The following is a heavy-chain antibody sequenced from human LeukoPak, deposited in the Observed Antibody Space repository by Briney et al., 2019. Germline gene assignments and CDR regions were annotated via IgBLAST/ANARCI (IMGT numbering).Heavy chain of an antibody. CDR2: VYYGGTT. J-gene: IGHJ3*02. CDR1: GGSVSSYY. D-gene: IGHD2-15*01. CDR3: ARDCTGGSCYPPSDAFDI. Sequence: SETLSLTCTVSGGSVSSYYWSWVRQPPGQGLEWIGYVYYGGTTSYGPSLKGRVTMSIDRSKNQFSLTLFSVTAADTAIYYCARDCTGGSCYPPSDAFDIWGQGTKVTVSS. V-gene: IGHV4-59*02.